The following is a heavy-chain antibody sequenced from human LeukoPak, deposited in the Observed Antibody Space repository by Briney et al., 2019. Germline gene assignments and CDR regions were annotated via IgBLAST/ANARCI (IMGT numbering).Heavy chain of an antibody. CDR1: GGSISSSSYY. CDR2: IYYSGST. V-gene: IGHV4-39*07. D-gene: IGHD1-14*01. Sequence: PSETLSLTCTVSGGSISSSSYYWGWIRQPPGKGLEWIGSIYYSGSTYYNPSLKSRVTMSVDTSKNQFSLKLSSVTAADTAVYYCARDLGHERPELFFDYWGQGTLVTVSS. CDR3: ARDLGHERPELFFDY. J-gene: IGHJ4*02.